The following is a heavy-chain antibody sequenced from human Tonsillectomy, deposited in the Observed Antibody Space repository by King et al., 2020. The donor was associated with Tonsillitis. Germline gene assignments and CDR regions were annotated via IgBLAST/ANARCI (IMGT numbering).Heavy chain of an antibody. CDR3: ARGNSNSLTTADY. CDR1: GYTFTSYY. V-gene: IGHV1-46*01. D-gene: IGHD2/OR15-2a*01. CDR2: INPSGSSI. J-gene: IGHJ4*02. Sequence: QLVQSGAEVKKPGASVKVSCKASGYTFTSYYMHWVRQAPGQGLEWMGIINPSGSSITYAQKFQGRGTMTRDTSTSTVYMELSSLTSEDTAVYYCARGNSNSLTTADYWGQGTLVTVSS.